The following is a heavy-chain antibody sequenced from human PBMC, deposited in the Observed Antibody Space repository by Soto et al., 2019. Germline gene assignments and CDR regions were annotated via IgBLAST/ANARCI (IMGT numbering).Heavy chain of an antibody. V-gene: IGHV3-66*01. D-gene: IGHD3-9*01. Sequence: GGSLRLSYATSGFTVNSNNMSWVRQAPGKGLEWVSVIYSDGSTYYADSVKGRFIISRDNSNNTLYFQMNSLRAEDTAVYYCATLTKYDILTGFYPCWGQGTLVTVSS. J-gene: IGHJ4*02. CDR1: GFTVNSNN. CDR2: IYSDGST. CDR3: ATLTKYDILTGFYPC.